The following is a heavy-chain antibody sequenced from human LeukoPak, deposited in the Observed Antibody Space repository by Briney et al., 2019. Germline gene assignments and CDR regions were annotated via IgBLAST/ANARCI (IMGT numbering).Heavy chain of an antibody. CDR2: ISGSGDGT. CDR1: GFTFSSYA. V-gene: IGHV3-23*01. D-gene: IGHD4-11*01. J-gene: IGHJ4*02. CDR3: AKRAPGSNSYFDY. Sequence: HTGGSLRLSCAASGFTFSSYAMSWVRQAPGKGLEWASAISGSGDGTYYADSVKGRFTISRDNSKNTLYLQMNSLRADDTAVYYCAKRAPGSNSYFDYWGQGTLVTVSS.